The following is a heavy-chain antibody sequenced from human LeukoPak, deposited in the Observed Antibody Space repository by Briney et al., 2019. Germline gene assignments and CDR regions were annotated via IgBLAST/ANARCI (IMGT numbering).Heavy chain of an antibody. CDR1: GGSISSGSYY. D-gene: IGHD6-25*01. V-gene: IGHV4-61*02. Sequence: SETLSLTCTVSGGSISSGSYYWSWIQQPAGKGLEWIGRIYTSGSTNYNPSLKSRVTISVDTSKNQFSLKLSSVTAADTAVYYCARDEPPALDVWGKGTTVTVSS. CDR2: IYTSGST. J-gene: IGHJ6*04. CDR3: ARDEPPALDV.